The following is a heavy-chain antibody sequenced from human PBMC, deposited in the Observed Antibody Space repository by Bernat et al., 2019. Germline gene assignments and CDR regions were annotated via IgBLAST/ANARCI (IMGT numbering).Heavy chain of an antibody. Sequence: EVQLLESGGGLVQPGGSLRLSCAASGFTFADYVMSWVRQAPGKGLEWVSAITGGGSSTWHADSVKGRFTVSRDSSKNTLYLQMNSLRAEDTAVYYCARDAGYSGYDYAFDIWGQGTMVTVSS. D-gene: IGHD5-12*01. J-gene: IGHJ3*02. CDR2: ITGGGSST. V-gene: IGHV3-23*01. CDR1: GFTFADYV. CDR3: ARDAGYSGYDYAFDI.